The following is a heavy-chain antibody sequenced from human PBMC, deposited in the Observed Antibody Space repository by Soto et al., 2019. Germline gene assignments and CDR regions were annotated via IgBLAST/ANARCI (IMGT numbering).Heavy chain of an antibody. CDR1: GGSISSGDYY. V-gene: IGHV4-30-4*01. Sequence: QVQLQESGPGLVKPSQTLSLTCTVSGGSISSGDYYWSWIRQPPGKGLEWIGYIYYSRSTYYNPSLKSRATMSLDTSKNQFSLKLNSVTAADTAIYYCARSASGRYDMDVWGQGTTVTVSS. J-gene: IGHJ6*02. D-gene: IGHD3-10*01. CDR3: ARSASGRYDMDV. CDR2: IYYSRST.